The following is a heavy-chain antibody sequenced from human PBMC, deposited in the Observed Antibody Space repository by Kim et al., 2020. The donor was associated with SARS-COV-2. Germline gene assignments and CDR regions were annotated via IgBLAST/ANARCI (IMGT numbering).Heavy chain of an antibody. V-gene: IGHV3-23*01. Sequence: DSVKGRFTISRDNSKNTLYLQMNSLRAEDTAVYYCAKGVIPSWVYYGMDVWGQGTTVTVSS. J-gene: IGHJ6*02. D-gene: IGHD3-16*02. CDR3: AKGVIPSWVYYGMDV.